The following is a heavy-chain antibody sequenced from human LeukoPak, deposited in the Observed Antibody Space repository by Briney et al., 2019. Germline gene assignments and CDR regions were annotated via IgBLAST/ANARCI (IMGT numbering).Heavy chain of an antibody. D-gene: IGHD5-12*01. Sequence: SETLSLTCTVSGGSISSGDYYWSWIRQPPGEGLEWIGYIYYSGSTYYNPSLKSRVTISVDMSKNQFSLKLSSVTAADTAVYYCARDRIRGYSGYGNNWFDPWGQGTLVTVSS. J-gene: IGHJ5*02. V-gene: IGHV4-30-4*01. CDR3: ARDRIRGYSGYGNNWFDP. CDR1: GGSISSGDYY. CDR2: IYYSGST.